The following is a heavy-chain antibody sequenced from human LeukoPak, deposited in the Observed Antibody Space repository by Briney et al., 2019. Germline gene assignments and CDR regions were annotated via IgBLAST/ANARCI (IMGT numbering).Heavy chain of an antibody. V-gene: IGHV4-30-4*01. Sequence: KPSQTLSLTCTVSGGSISSGDYYWSWIRQPPGKGLEWIGYIYYSGSTYYIPSLKSRVTISVDTSKNQFSLKLSSVTAADTAVYYCARGKTAVVTDYWGQGTLVTVSS. D-gene: IGHD5-18*01. CDR2: IYYSGST. CDR3: ARGKTAVVTDY. CDR1: GGSISSGDYY. J-gene: IGHJ4*02.